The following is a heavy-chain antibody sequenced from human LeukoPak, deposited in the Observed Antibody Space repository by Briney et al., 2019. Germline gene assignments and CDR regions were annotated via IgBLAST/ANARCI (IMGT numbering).Heavy chain of an antibody. J-gene: IGHJ4*02. CDR3: ARDRRFLEWLLPTDY. CDR1: GYTFTSYG. D-gene: IGHD3-3*01. Sequence: ASVKVSCKASGYTFTSYGISWVRQAPGQGLEWMGWISAYNGNTNYAQKLQGRVTMTTDTSTSTAYMELRSLRSDDTAVYYCARDRRFLEWLLPTDYWGQGTLVTVSS. CDR2: ISAYNGNT. V-gene: IGHV1-18*01.